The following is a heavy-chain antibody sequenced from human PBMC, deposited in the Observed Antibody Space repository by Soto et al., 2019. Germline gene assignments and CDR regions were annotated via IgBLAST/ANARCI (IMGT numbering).Heavy chain of an antibody. D-gene: IGHD6-6*01. Sequence: TGGSLRLSCVASGFTFSTYTMHWVRQAPGKGLEWVSYISSSSSIIYYADSVKGRFTISRDNAKNSLYLQMNSLRDEDTAVFYCVRDGGSLAAPRGFDYWGQGALVTVSS. V-gene: IGHV3-48*02. CDR2: ISSSSSII. CDR3: VRDGGSLAAPRGFDY. J-gene: IGHJ4*02. CDR1: GFTFSTYT.